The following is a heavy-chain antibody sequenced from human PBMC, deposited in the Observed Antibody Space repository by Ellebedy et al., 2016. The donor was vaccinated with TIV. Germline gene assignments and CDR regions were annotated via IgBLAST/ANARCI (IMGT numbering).Heavy chain of an antibody. V-gene: IGHV3-74*01. Sequence: GESLKISCAASGFTFSDYRMHWVRQAPGKGLVWVSLITSDGSTTTYADSVKGRFTISRDNAKNTLYLQMNSLRAEDTAVYYCARGHASGNLKDAFDIWGQGTMVTVSS. CDR3: ARGHASGNLKDAFDI. D-gene: IGHD2-15*01. J-gene: IGHJ3*02. CDR2: ITSDGSTT. CDR1: GFTFSDYR.